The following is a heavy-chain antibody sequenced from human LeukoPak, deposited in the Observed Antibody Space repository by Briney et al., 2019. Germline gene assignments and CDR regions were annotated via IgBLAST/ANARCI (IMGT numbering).Heavy chain of an antibody. D-gene: IGHD3-22*01. CDR3: ARRSSGYYYLSNWFGP. CDR2: MNPNSGNT. J-gene: IGHJ5*02. CDR1: GYTFTSYD. Sequence: GASLKVSCKASGYTFTSYDINWVRQATGQGLEWMAWMNPNSGNTGYAQKFQGRVTMTRSTSISTAYMELSSLRSEDTAVYYCARRSSGYYYLSNWFGPWGQGIMVTVSS. V-gene: IGHV1-8*01.